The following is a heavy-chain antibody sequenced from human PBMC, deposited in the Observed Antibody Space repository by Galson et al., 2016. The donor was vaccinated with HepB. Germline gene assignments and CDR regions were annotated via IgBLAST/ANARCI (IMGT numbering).Heavy chain of an antibody. CDR2: VYQGDSDT. D-gene: IGHD2-8*02. CDR1: EYGFSNYW. V-gene: IGHV5-51*01. CDR3: ARQSGYCTGGSCFWDY. J-gene: IGHJ4*02. Sequence: QSGAEVKKPGESLKISCKGSEYGFSNYWIGWVRQMPGKGLEWMASVYQGDSDTRYSPSFHGQVTISADQSIPTASLQWNSLKASDTAMYYRARQSGYCTGGSCFWDYWGLGTLVTVSS.